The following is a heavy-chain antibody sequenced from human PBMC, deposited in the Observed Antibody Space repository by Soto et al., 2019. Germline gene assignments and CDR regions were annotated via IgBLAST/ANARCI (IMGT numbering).Heavy chain of an antibody. CDR3: ARDPVTMIVVVVGAFDI. D-gene: IGHD3-22*01. J-gene: IGHJ3*02. V-gene: IGHV3-30-3*01. Sequence: GGSLRLSCAASGFTFSSYAMPWVRQAPGKGLEWVAVISYDGSNKYYADSVKGRFTISRDNSKYTLYLQMNSLRAEDTAVYYCARDPVTMIVVVVGAFDIWGQGTMVTVSS. CDR1: GFTFSSYA. CDR2: ISYDGSNK.